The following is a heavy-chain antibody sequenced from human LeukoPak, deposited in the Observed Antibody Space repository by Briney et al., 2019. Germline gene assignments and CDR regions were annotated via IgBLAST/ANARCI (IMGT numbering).Heavy chain of an antibody. D-gene: IGHD3-3*01. Sequence: GGSLRLSCAASGFTFSNAWMSWVRQAPGKGLEWVGRIKSKTDGGTTDYAAPVKGRFTISRDDSKNTLYLQMNSLKTEDTAVYYCTTIYYDFWSGTTYFDYWGQGTLVTVSS. CDR1: GFTFSNAW. J-gene: IGHJ4*02. CDR2: IKSKTDGGTT. CDR3: TTIYYDFWSGTTYFDY. V-gene: IGHV3-15*01.